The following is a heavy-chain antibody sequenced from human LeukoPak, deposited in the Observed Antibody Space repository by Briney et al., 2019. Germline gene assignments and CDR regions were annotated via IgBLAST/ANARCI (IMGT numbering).Heavy chain of an antibody. Sequence: SETLSLTCAVYGGSFSGYYWSWIRQPPGKGLEWIGEINHSGSTNYNPSLKSRVTISVDTSKNQFSLRLSSVTAADTAVYYCARLEGYCSSTSCYPDYWGQGTLVTVSS. V-gene: IGHV4-34*01. CDR1: GGSFSGYY. CDR2: INHSGST. D-gene: IGHD2-2*01. CDR3: ARLEGYCSSTSCYPDY. J-gene: IGHJ4*02.